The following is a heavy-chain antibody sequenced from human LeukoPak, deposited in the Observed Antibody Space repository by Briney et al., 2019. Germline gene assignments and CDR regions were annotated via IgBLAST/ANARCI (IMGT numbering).Heavy chain of an antibody. CDR1: GFTFSNYG. Sequence: PGGSLRLSCAASGFTFSNYGIHWVRQAPGKGLEWVAVISYDGPDKYYADSVKGRFTISRDNSKNTLYLQMNTLRAEDTAVYYCAKASRFGCSYGPREYFYYMDVWGKGTTVTISS. J-gene: IGHJ6*03. CDR3: AKASRFGCSYGPREYFYYMDV. V-gene: IGHV3-30*18. D-gene: IGHD5-18*01. CDR2: ISYDGPDK.